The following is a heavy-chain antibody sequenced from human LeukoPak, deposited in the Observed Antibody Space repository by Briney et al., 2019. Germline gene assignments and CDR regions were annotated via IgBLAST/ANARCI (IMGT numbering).Heavy chain of an antibody. CDR2: INHSGST. CDR1: GGSFSGYY. J-gene: IGHJ6*02. Sequence: SQTLSLTCVVYGGSFSGYYWSWIRQPPGKGLEWIGEINHSGSTNYNPSLKSRVTISVDTSKNQFSLKLSSVTAADTAVYYCARGRYDSSGYYVDGYGMDVWGQGTTVTVSS. CDR3: ARGRYDSSGYYVDGYGMDV. D-gene: IGHD3-22*01. V-gene: IGHV4-34*01.